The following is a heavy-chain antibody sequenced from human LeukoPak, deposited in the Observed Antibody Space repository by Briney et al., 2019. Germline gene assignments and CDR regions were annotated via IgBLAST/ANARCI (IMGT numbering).Heavy chain of an antibody. D-gene: IGHD1-14*01. Sequence: ASVKVSCKASGYTFTSYGISWVRQAPGQGLEWMGWISAYNGNTNYAQKLQGRVTMTTDTSTSTAYMELRGLRSDDTAVYYCARYLVGRKYNWFDPWGQGTLVTVSS. CDR1: GYTFTSYG. J-gene: IGHJ5*02. V-gene: IGHV1-18*01. CDR3: ARYLVGRKYNWFDP. CDR2: ISAYNGNT.